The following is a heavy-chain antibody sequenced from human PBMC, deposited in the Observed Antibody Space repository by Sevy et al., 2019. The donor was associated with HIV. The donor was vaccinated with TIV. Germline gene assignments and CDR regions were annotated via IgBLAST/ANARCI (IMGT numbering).Heavy chain of an antibody. CDR2: ISDDGIST. Sequence: GGSLRLSCAASGFSFNSYWMHWVRQAPGKGLEWVSHISDDGISTTYADSVKGRFTISRDNAKNTLYLQMNSLRAEDKGLYYRHAASPGSWGQGTLVTVSS. D-gene: IGHD2-2*01. J-gene: IGHJ5*02. CDR1: GFSFNSYW. V-gene: IGHV3-74*01. CDR3: HAASPGS.